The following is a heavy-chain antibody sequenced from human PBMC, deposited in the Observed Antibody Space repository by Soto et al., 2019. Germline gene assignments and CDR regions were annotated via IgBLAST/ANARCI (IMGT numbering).Heavy chain of an antibody. CDR3: ARGSTTAEK. CDR1: GASISRAY. Sequence: SETRSLTCTVSGASISRAYWNWVRQPPGKRMEWIGYVYHTGTTTYNPSLKSRVTISMDTSKNQFSLNLTSVTATDTAVYYCARGSTTAEKWVQGILVTVSS. CDR2: VYHTGTT. D-gene: IGHD4-17*01. V-gene: IGHV4-59*01. J-gene: IGHJ4*02.